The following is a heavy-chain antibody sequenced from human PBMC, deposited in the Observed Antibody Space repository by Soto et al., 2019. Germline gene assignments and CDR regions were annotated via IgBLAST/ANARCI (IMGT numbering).Heavy chain of an antibody. D-gene: IGHD6-19*01. CDR2: IDWDDDK. CDR1: GFSLSTSGMC. J-gene: IGHJ6*02. CDR3: ARIRAPGIAVACYHYYYGMDF. V-gene: IGHV2-70*01. Sequence: SGPTLVNPTQTLTLTCTFSGFSLSTSGMCVSWIRQPPGKALEWLALIDWDDDKYYSTSLKTSLTISKDTSKNQLVLTMTNMYPVDTATYYCARIRAPGIAVACYHYYYGMDFWRRGTTLTVSS.